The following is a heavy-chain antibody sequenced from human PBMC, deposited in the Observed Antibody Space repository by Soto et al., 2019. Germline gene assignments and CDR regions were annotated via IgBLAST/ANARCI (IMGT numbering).Heavy chain of an antibody. J-gene: IGHJ3*02. V-gene: IGHV4-30-2*01. D-gene: IGHD7-27*01. CDR2: IYHSGST. CDR1: GGTISSGGYS. CDR3: ARVDLGIGSAFDI. Sequence: SETRSLTCAVSGGTISSGGYSWSWIRQPPGKGLEWTRYIYHSGSTYYNPSLKSRVTISVDRSKNQFSLKLSSVTAADTAVYYCARVDLGIGSAFDIWGQGTMVTVSS.